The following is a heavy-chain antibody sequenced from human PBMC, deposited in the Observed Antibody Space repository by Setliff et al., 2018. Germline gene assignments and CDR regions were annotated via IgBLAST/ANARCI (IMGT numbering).Heavy chain of an antibody. Sequence: GGSLRLSCAASGFTFDDYAMHWVRQVPGKGLEWVSAISGHGSRTYYADSVKGRFTISRDNSKNTLYLQMNSLRAEDTAVYFCAKDTTGRDVFDVWGQGTMVTVSS. CDR2: ISGHGSRT. V-gene: IGHV3-23*01. D-gene: IGHD1-1*01. CDR3: AKDTTGRDVFDV. J-gene: IGHJ3*01. CDR1: GFTFDDYA.